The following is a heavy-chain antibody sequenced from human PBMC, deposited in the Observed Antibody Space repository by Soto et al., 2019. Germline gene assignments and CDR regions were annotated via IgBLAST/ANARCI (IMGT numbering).Heavy chain of an antibody. J-gene: IGHJ6*02. CDR2: INPNGGST. Sequence: ASVKVSCKASGYTFINYYMHWVRQAPGQGLEWMGIINPNGGSTTYAQKFQGRVTLTRDTSTNTVNMELSSLRSEDTAVYSCARAPGIAAAGTWSYYYYGMDVWGQGTTVTVSS. D-gene: IGHD6-13*01. CDR3: ARAPGIAAAGTWSYYYYGMDV. V-gene: IGHV1-46*01. CDR1: GYTFINYY.